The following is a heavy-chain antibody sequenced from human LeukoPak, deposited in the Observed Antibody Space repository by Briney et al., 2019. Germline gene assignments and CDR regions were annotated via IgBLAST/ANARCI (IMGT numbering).Heavy chain of an antibody. V-gene: IGHV3-13*01. J-gene: IGHJ3*02. CDR2: IGAAGDT. CDR3: ARGPWAAVAENHDAFDI. CDR1: GFTFSSYD. Sequence: PGGSLRLSCAASGFTFSSYDMHWVRQATGKGLEWVSAIGAAGDTYYPGSLKGRFTISRENAKNSLYLQMNSLRAEDTAVYYCARGPWAAVAENHDAFDIWGQGTMVTVSS. D-gene: IGHD6-19*01.